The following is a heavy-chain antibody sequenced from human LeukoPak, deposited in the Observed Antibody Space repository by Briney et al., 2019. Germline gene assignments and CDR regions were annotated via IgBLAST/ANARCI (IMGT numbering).Heavy chain of an antibody. D-gene: IGHD3-16*01. J-gene: IGHJ3*02. CDR2: VSGSGDDT. Sequence: GSLRLSCAASGFTFTTYAMSWVRQAPGKGLGWGSGVSGSGDDTSYADSVKGRFTISRDNAKNTLYLQMNSLRAEDTAVYYCARELPRIGGQTDASDIWGQGTMVTVS. CDR3: ARELPRIGGQTDASDI. CDR1: GFTFTTYA. V-gene: IGHV3-23*01.